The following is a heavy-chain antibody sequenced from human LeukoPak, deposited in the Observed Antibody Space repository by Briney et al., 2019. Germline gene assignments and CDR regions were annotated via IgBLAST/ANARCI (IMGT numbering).Heavy chain of an antibody. CDR3: ARGAVGATGFDY. D-gene: IGHD1-26*01. J-gene: IGHJ4*02. CDR1: GGSISSADYY. Sequence: SQTLSLTCTVSGGSISSADYYWSCIRQPPGKGLEWIGYIYYSGSTYYNPSLKSRVTISVDTSKNQFSLKLSSVTAADTAVYYCARGAVGATGFDYWGQGTLVTVSS. CDR2: IYYSGST. V-gene: IGHV4-30-4*08.